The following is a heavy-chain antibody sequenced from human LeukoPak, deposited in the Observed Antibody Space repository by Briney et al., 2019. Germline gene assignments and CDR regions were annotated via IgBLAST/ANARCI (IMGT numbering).Heavy chain of an antibody. D-gene: IGHD3-22*01. Sequence: ASVKVSCKASGYTFTGYYMHWVRQAPGQGLEWMGWINPNSGGTNYAQKFQGRVTMTRDTSISTAYMELSRLRSDDTAVYYCARDLTMIVGPGAFDIWGQGTMVTVSS. CDR2: INPNSGGT. J-gene: IGHJ3*02. CDR1: GYTFTGYY. CDR3: ARDLTMIVGPGAFDI. V-gene: IGHV1-2*02.